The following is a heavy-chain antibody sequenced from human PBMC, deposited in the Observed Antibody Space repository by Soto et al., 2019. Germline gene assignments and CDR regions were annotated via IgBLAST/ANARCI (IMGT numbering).Heavy chain of an antibody. V-gene: IGHV1-18*01. CDR1: GYTFTSYG. J-gene: IGHJ1*01. CDR2: ISAYNGNT. Sequence: ASVKVSCKASGYTFTSYGISWVRQAPGQGLEWMGWISAYNGNTNYAQKLQGRVTMTTDTSTSTAYMELRSLRSDDTVVYYCAGPVTYPYSSGWNPWEFQHWGQGTLVTVSS. D-gene: IGHD6-19*01. CDR3: AGPVTYPYSSGWNPWEFQH.